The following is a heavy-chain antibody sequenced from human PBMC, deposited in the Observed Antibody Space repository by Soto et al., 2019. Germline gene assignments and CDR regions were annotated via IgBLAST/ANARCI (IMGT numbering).Heavy chain of an antibody. CDR3: ARVQYSGSYYYYGMDV. CDR1: GGSISSSNL. CDR2: IYHSGST. Sequence: PSETLSLTCAVSGGSISSSNLWSWVRQPPGKGLEWIGEIYHSGSTNYNPSLKSRVTISVDKSKNQFSLRLSSVTAADTAVYYCARVQYSGSYYYYGMDVWGQGTTVTVSS. V-gene: IGHV4-4*02. D-gene: IGHD1-26*01. J-gene: IGHJ6*02.